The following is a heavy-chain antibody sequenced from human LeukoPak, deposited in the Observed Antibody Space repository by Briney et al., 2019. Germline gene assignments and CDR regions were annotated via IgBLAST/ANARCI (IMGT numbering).Heavy chain of an antibody. V-gene: IGHV4-59*01. CDR2: MHYSGST. J-gene: IGHJ3*02. CDR3: ARDSPFEWAVFGDSFDI. D-gene: IGHD3-3*01. CDR1: GGSISDYY. Sequence: SETLYLTCTVSGGSISDYYWSWIRQPPGKGLEWIAHMHYSGSTNYNSSLASRVTISMDTSKRQISLKLSSVTAADTAVYYCARDSPFEWAVFGDSFDIWGQGTVVAVSS.